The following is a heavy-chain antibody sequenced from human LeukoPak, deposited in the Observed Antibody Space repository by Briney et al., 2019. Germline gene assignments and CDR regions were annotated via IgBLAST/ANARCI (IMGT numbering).Heavy chain of an antibody. CDR3: AKEEWLLAVYFDY. V-gene: IGHV3-30*18. Sequence: GGSLRLSCAASGFTFSSYGMHWVRQAPGKGLEWVAVISYDGSNKYYADSVKGRFTISRDNSKNTLYLQMNSLRAEDTAVYYCAKEEWLLAVYFDYWGQGTLVTVSS. J-gene: IGHJ4*02. CDR1: GFTFSSYG. D-gene: IGHD3-3*01. CDR2: ISYDGSNK.